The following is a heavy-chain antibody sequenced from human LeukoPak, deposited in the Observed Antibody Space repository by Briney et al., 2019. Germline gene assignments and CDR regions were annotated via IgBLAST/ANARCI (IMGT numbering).Heavy chain of an antibody. CDR3: AKDQYDSSGYSDY. CDR2: ISGSGGST. J-gene: IGHJ4*02. V-gene: IGHV3-23*01. CDR1: GFTFSSYA. D-gene: IGHD3-22*01. Sequence: GGSLRLSCAASGFTFSSYAMSWARQAPGKGLEWVSAISGSGGSTYYADSVKGRFTISRDNSKNTLYLQMNSLRAEDTAVYYCAKDQYDSSGYSDYWGQGTLVTVSS.